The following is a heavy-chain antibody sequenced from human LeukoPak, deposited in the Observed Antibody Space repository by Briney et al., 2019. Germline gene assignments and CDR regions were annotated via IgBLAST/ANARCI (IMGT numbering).Heavy chain of an antibody. D-gene: IGHD6-13*01. CDR1: GGSISSSNYY. Sequence: SETLSLTCTVSGGSISSSNYYWGWIRQPPGKGLEWIGSISYSGSTYYNPSLKSRVTLSVDTPRKQFSVRLSSVTAADTAVYYCARSSIIAAAGPYYFDYWGQGTLVTVSS. V-gene: IGHV4-39*07. J-gene: IGHJ4*02. CDR3: ARSSIIAAAGPYYFDY. CDR2: ISYSGST.